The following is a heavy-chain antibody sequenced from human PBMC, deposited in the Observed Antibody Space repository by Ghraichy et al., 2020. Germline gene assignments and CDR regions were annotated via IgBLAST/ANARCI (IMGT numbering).Heavy chain of an antibody. CDR1: GFSLSTTDMR. CDR3: TRGTTGWFKLDY. CDR2: IDWNDDK. D-gene: IGHD1-14*01. J-gene: IGHJ4*02. V-gene: IGHV2-70*04. Sequence: SGPTLVKPTQTLTLTCTFSGFSLSTTDMRVTWIRQPPGKALEWLGRIDWNDDKLYSTSLKGRLTISTDTSKSQVVLTMTNMGPVDTATYYCTRGTTGWFKLDYWGQGILVTVSS.